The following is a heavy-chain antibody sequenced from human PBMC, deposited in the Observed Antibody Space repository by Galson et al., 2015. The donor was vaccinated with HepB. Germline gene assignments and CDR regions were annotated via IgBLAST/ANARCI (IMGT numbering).Heavy chain of an antibody. Sequence: SLRLSCAASGFTFSTYAMNWVRQAPGKGLEWVAVISYDGTNKYYADSVKGRFTISRGNSKNTLSLQMNSLRVEDTAVYYCARAHSPPVATNLVVGHFDYWCQGTLVTVAA. D-gene: IGHD5-24*01. CDR1: GFTFSTYA. V-gene: IGHV3-30-3*01. CDR2: ISYDGTNK. CDR3: ARAHSPPVATNLVVGHFDY. J-gene: IGHJ4*02.